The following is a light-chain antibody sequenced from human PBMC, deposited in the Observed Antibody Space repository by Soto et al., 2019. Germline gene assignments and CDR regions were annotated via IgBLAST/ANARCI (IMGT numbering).Light chain of an antibody. CDR1: QSVSSY. J-gene: IGKJ5*01. CDR2: GAS. CDR3: QQYGRSSEIT. Sequence: ESVLTQSPATLYLSQGERATLSCRASQSVSSYLAWYQQKPGQAPRLLIYGASSRATGFPDRFSGSGSGTDFTLTISGLEPEDSAVYYCQQYGRSSEITFGQGTRLANK. V-gene: IGKV3-20*01.